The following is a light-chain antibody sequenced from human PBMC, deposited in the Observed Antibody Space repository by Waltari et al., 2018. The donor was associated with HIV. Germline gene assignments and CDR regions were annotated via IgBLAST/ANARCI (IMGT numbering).Light chain of an antibody. CDR3: QSYDSSLSGSV. CDR2: GIS. V-gene: IGLV1-40*01. Sequence: QSVLTQPPSVSGAPGQRVTISCSGSRSNIGARFDVHWYQQIPGTAPKLLIHGISKRPSGVPDRFSGSNSGTSASLALTGLQAEDEADYYCQSYDSSLSGSVFGGGTKLTVL. CDR1: RSNIGARFD. J-gene: IGLJ3*02.